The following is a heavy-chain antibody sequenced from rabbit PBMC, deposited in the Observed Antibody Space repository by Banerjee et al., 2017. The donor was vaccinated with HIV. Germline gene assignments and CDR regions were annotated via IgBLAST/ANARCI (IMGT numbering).Heavy chain of an antibody. J-gene: IGHJ4*01. V-gene: IGHV1S45*01. CDR2: IYSSSGNT. CDR1: GFSY. Sequence: QEQLEESGGDLVKPEGSLTLTCTASGFSYMCWVRQAPGKGLEWIGCIYSSSGNTVYATWAKGRFTISKTSWTTVTLQMTSLTAADTASYFCARDLAGVIGWNFNLWGQGTLVTVS. CDR3: ARDLAGVIGWNFNL. D-gene: IGHD4-1*01.